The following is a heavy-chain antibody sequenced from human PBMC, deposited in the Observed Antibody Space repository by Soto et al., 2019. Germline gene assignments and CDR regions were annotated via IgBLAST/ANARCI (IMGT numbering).Heavy chain of an antibody. CDR1: GFTFSSYG. Sequence: QVQLVESGGGVVQPGRSLRLSCAASGFTFSSYGMHWVRQAPGKGLEWVAVIWYDGSNKYYADSVKGRFTISRDNSKNTLYLQMNSLRAEDTAVYYCARSYGVNYYDSSGISDYWGQGTLVTVSS. CDR2: IWYDGSNK. J-gene: IGHJ4*02. V-gene: IGHV3-33*01. D-gene: IGHD3-22*01. CDR3: ARSYGVNYYDSSGISDY.